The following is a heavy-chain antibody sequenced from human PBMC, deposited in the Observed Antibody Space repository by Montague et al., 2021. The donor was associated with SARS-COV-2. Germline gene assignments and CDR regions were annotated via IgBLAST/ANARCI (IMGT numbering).Heavy chain of an antibody. CDR3: ARILSYYYGMDV. Sequence: YLRLSCAASGFTFSSYGMHWVRQAPGKGLEWVAVIWYDGSNKYYADSVKGRFIISRDNSKNTLYLQMNSLRAEDTAVYYCARILSYYYGMDVWGQGTTVTVSS. CDR2: IWYDGSNK. D-gene: IGHD2-15*01. CDR1: GFTFSSYG. J-gene: IGHJ6*02. V-gene: IGHV3-33*01.